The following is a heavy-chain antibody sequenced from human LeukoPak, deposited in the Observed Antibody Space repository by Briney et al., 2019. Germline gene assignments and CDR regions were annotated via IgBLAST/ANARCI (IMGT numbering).Heavy chain of an antibody. V-gene: IGHV3-23*01. CDR1: GFSFSNYA. CDR2: FRGSDGST. CDR3: AKLYYLSPSLSVELTYFDY. J-gene: IGHJ4*02. Sequence: GGSLRLSCAGSGFSFSNYAMNWVRQAPGKGLEWVSIFRGSDGSTYYADSVKGRFTISRDISKNTLYLRMNSLRAEDTAVYYCAKLYYLSPSLSVELTYFDYWGQGTLVTVSS. D-gene: IGHD2-2*01.